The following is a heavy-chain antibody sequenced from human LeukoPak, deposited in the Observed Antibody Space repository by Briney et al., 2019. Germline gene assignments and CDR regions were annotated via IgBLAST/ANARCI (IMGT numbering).Heavy chain of an antibody. J-gene: IGHJ4*02. Sequence: GGSLRLSCAAFGLTFSSYAMSWVRQAPGKGLEWVSSISGSGGSTYYADSVKGRFTISRDNSKNTLYLQMNSLRAEDTAVYYCAKEHMAAAVYYFDYWGQGTLVSVSS. V-gene: IGHV3-23*01. D-gene: IGHD6-13*01. CDR3: AKEHMAAAVYYFDY. CDR1: GLTFSSYA. CDR2: ISGSGGST.